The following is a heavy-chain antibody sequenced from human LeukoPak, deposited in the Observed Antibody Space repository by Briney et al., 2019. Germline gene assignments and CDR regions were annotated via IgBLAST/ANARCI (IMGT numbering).Heavy chain of an antibody. D-gene: IGHD4-11*01. J-gene: IGHJ6*02. CDR2: INHSGST. CDR3: ARAATVYHYNYYYGMDV. V-gene: IGHV4-34*01. CDR1: GGSFSGYY. Sequence: SETLSLTCAVYGGSFSGYYWSWIRQPPGKGLEWIGEINHSGSTNYNPSLKSRVTLSEETSKNQFSLKLRSVTAADTAVYYCARAATVYHYNYYYGMDVWGQGTRVTVS.